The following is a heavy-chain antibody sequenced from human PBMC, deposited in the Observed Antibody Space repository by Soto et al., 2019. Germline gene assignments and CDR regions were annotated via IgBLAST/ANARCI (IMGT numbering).Heavy chain of an antibody. D-gene: IGHD3-22*01. CDR1: GFSISSGDYY. CDR3: ARGTITMIVVVPLYFDY. J-gene: IGHJ4*02. V-gene: IGHV4-30-4*01. Sequence: SETLSLTRTVSGFSISSGDYYWVWIRQPPGKGLEWIGYIYYSGSTYYNPSLKSRVTISVDTSKNQFSLKLSSVTAADTAVYYCARGTITMIVVVPLYFDYWGQGTLVTVSS. CDR2: IYYSGST.